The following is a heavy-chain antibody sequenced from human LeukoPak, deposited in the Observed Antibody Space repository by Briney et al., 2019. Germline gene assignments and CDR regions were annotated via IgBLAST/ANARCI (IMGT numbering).Heavy chain of an antibody. D-gene: IGHD6-19*01. J-gene: IGHJ4*02. CDR3: TTAQSIAVAGPFDY. V-gene: IGHV4-34*01. CDR2: INHSGST. Sequence: SETLSLTCAVYGGSFSGYYWSWIRQPPGKGQEWIGEINHSGSTNYNPSLKSRVTISVDTSKNQFSLKLSSVTAADTAVYYCTTAQSIAVAGPFDYWGQGTLVTISS. CDR1: GGSFSGYY.